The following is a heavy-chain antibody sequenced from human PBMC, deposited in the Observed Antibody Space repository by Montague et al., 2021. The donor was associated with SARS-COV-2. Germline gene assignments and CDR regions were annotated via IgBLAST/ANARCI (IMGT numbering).Heavy chain of an antibody. CDR2: ISHIGNT. J-gene: IGHJ6*03. D-gene: IGHD2-2*02. Sequence: SETLSLTCAVFGGSFSPYYWTWIRQPPGKGLEWIGEISHIGNTKYNPSLQSRVSISLDTSRNQFSLKVSSVTAAGTAIYYCARLGDGIVPSPILGLGPYYSFYYMDVWGKGTTVTVSS. CDR1: GGSFSPYY. V-gene: IGHV4-34*01. CDR3: ARLGDGIVPSPILGLGPYYSFYYMDV.